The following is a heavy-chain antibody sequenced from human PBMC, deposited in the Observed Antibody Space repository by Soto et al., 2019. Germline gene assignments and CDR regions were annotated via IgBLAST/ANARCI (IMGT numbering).Heavy chain of an antibody. J-gene: IGHJ6*02. V-gene: IGHV5-51*01. CDR3: ARHNEQWTYYYYGMDV. CDR2: IYPGDSDT. Sequence: PGYFVNISIQAAAESSRSSWRVWERQVTTKGLEWMGIIYPGDSDTRYSPSFQGQVTISADKSISTAYLQWSSLKASDTAMYYCARHNEQWTYYYYGMDVWGQGTTV. CDR1: AESSRSSW. D-gene: IGHD6-19*01.